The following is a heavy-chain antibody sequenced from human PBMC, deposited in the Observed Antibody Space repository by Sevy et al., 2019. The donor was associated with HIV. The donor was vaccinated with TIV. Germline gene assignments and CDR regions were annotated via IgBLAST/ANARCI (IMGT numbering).Heavy chain of an antibody. J-gene: IGHJ5*02. Sequence: ASVKVSCKASGYTFTSYGISWVRQAPGQGLEWMGWISAYNGNTNYAQKLQGRVTMTTDTFTSTAYMELRSLRSDDTAVYYCARELPRGGWFGELRGWFDPWGQGTLVTVSS. D-gene: IGHD3-10*01. V-gene: IGHV1-18*01. CDR2: ISAYNGNT. CDR3: ARELPRGGWFGELRGWFDP. CDR1: GYTFTSYG.